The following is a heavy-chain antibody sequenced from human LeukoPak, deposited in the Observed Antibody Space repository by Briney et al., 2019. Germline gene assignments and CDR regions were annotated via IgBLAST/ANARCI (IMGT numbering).Heavy chain of an antibody. CDR2: IWYDGSNK. D-gene: IGHD6-13*01. CDR3: ARAESLAAAGTGYFDY. V-gene: IGHV3-33*01. Sequence: GGSLRLSCAASGFTFSNFGMHWVRQAPGKGLEWVADIWYDGSNKYYADSVKGRFTISRDNSKNTLYLQMNSLRAEDTAVYYCARAESLAAAGTGYFDYWGQGTLVTVSS. CDR1: GFTFSNFG. J-gene: IGHJ4*02.